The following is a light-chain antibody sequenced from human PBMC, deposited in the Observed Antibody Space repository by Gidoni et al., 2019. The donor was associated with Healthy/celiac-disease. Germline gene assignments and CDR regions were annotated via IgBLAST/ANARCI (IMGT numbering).Light chain of an antibody. CDR3: MQGTHWPCS. V-gene: IGKV2-30*01. Sequence: DVGMTRSRLSLPVTLGQPASISCRSSRSLVSSDGSSFLNWFQQRAGQSPRRLIYKVSTRDPGVPDRFSGSGSGTDFTLKISRVEAEDVGLYCCMQGTHWPCSFGQGTRLESK. CDR2: KVS. CDR1: RSLVSSDGSSF. J-gene: IGKJ2*04.